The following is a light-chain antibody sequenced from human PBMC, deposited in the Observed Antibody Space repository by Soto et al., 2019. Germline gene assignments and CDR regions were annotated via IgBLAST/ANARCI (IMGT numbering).Light chain of an antibody. CDR2: QTS. J-gene: IGKJ1*01. V-gene: IGKV3-11*01. Sequence: IVLTQSPGTLSWFPGDRVNLSCKASQYINTRLAWYQHRPGQSPILLIYQTSLRAAGIPARFSASGSGTDFTLTISDVPPEDFALYYCHQRQSWPRTFGQGTKVDIK. CDR1: QYINTR. CDR3: HQRQSWPRT.